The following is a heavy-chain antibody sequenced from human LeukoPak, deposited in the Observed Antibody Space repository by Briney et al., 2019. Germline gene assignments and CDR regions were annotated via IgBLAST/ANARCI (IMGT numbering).Heavy chain of an antibody. CDR3: ARVNSPDDYDSSGYYYFDY. V-gene: IGHV1-2*02. CDR1: GYTFTGYY. CDR2: IHPNSGDT. J-gene: IGHJ4*02. D-gene: IGHD3-22*01. Sequence: GASVKVSCKASGYTFTGYYIYWVRQPPGQGLEWMGWIHPNSGDTNYAQKFQGRVTMTRDTSISTAYMELSRLRSDDTAVYYCARVNSPDDYDSSGYYYFDYWGQGTLVSVSS.